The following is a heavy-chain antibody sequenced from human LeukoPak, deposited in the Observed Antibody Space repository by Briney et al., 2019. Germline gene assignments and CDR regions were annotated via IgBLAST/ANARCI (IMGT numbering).Heavy chain of an antibody. J-gene: IGHJ6*03. D-gene: IGHD6-13*01. CDR2: IYYSGST. Sequence: SETLSLTCTVSGGSISSYYWSWIRQPPGKGLEWIGYIYYSGSTNYNPSLKSRVTISVDTSKNQFSLKLSSVAAADTAVYYCARCFSNNWFGRYDYYMDVWGKGTTVTVS. CDR3: ARCFSNNWFGRYDYYMDV. CDR1: GGSISSYY. V-gene: IGHV4-59*08.